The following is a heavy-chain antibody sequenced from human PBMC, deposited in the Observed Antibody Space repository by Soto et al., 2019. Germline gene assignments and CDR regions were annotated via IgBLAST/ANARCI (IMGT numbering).Heavy chain of an antibody. CDR2: IYHSGST. V-gene: IGHV4-4*02. CDR1: SGSISGSNW. J-gene: IGHJ6*03. CDR3: ARTGVGESYYYYYYMDV. Sequence: SETLSLTCAVSSGSISGSNWWSWVRQPPGKGLEWIGEIYHSGSTNYNPSLKSRVTISVDKSKNQFSLKLSSVTAADTAVYYCARTGVGESYYYYYYMDVWRKGTTVTVSS. D-gene: IGHD3-10*01.